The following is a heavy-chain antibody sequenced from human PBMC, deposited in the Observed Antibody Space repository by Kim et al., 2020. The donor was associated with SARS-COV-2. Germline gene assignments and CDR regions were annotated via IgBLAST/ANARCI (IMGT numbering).Heavy chain of an antibody. CDR3: ARVFRGMDV. V-gene: IGHV4-59*01. J-gene: IGHJ6*02. CDR2: SGSP. Sequence: SGSPNHNPSLKSRVTISVETSKNQFSLKLNSMTAADTGVYYCARVFRGMDVWGQGTTVIVSS. D-gene: IGHD3-10*02.